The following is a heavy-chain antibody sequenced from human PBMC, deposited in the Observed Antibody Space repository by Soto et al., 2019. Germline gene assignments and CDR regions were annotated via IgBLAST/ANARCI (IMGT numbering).Heavy chain of an antibody. J-gene: IGHJ5*02. CDR2: IYYSGST. V-gene: IGHV4-39*01. Sequence: SETLSLTCTVSGGSISSSSYYWGWIRQPPGKGLEWIGRIYYSGSTYYNPSLKSRVTISVDTSKNQFSLKLSSVTAADTAVYYCARARGYIVVVPAALDNWFDPWGQGALVTVSS. CDR3: ARARGYIVVVPAALDNWFDP. CDR1: GGSISSSSYY. D-gene: IGHD2-2*01.